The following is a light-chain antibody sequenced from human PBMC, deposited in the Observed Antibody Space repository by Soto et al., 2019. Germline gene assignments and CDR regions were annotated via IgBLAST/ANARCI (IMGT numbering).Light chain of an antibody. V-gene: IGLV2-14*01. Sequence: QSFLTQPSSVSASPVQSISISCTGTSDDICAYYYFSWYQQHPGKAPKLILYAVSNRPSGFSHRFYGSKSGNTASLTISGVQADDEADYYCSPFRSRDXLEVLGTGTQVXV. J-gene: IGLJ1*01. CDR2: AVS. CDR1: SDDICAYYY. CDR3: SPFRSRDXLEV.